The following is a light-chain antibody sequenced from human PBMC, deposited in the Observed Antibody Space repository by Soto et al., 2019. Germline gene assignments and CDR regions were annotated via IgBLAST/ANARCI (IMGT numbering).Light chain of an antibody. V-gene: IGKV3-20*01. Sequence: EIVLTQSPGTLSLSPGERATLSCRASQSVNSGYLAWYQHTPGQAPRLLIYDTSTRATGIQDRFSGSGSGTDFTLTISRLEPEDFAVYYCQQYGSSPRTFGQGTKVAIK. CDR2: DTS. CDR1: QSVNSGY. J-gene: IGKJ1*01. CDR3: QQYGSSPRT.